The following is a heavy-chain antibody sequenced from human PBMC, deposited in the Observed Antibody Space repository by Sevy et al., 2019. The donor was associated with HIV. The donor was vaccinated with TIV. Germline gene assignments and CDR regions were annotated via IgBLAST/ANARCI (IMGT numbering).Heavy chain of an antibody. CDR3: ATDIVVGRDY. D-gene: IGHD2-2*01. CDR2: FDEDGET. Sequence: GESLKISCKVSGYTLSELSMHWVRQAPGKGLEWMGGFDEDGETLYGQKFQGRVTMTEDTSTDTAYMELGSLRSEDTAVYYCATDIVVGRDYWGQGTLVTVSS. J-gene: IGHJ4*02. CDR1: GYTLSELS. V-gene: IGHV1-24*01.